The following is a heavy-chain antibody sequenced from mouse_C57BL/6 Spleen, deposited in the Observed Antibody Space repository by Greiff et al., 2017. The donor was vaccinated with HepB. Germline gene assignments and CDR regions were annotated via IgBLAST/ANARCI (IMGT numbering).Heavy chain of an antibody. CDR3: ARRVIYYDYDDGYYFDY. D-gene: IGHD2-4*01. J-gene: IGHJ2*01. V-gene: IGHV1-69*01. CDR1: GYTFTSYW. Sequence: QVQLQQPGAELVMPGASVKLSCKASGYTFTSYWMHWVKQRPGQGLEWIGEIDPSDSYTNYNQKFKGKSTLTVDKSSSTAYMQLSSLTSEDSAVYYCARRVIYYDYDDGYYFDYWGQGTTLTVSS. CDR2: IDPSDSYT.